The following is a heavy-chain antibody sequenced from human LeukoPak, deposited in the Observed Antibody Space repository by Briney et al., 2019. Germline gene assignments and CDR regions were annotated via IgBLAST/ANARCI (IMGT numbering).Heavy chain of an antibody. D-gene: IGHD2-2*02. CDR2: ISGSGGST. CDR3: ARDQDCSSTSCYTSFDY. CDR1: GFTFSSYA. V-gene: IGHV3-23*01. Sequence: PGGSLRLSRAASGFTFSSYAMSWVRQAPGKGLEWVSAISGSGGSTYYADSVKGRFTISRDNSKNTLYLQMNSLRAEDTAVYYCARDQDCSSTSCYTSFDYWGQGTLVTVSS. J-gene: IGHJ4*02.